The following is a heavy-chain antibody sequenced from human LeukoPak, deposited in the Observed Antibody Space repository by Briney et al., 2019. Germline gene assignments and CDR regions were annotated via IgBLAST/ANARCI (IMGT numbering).Heavy chain of an antibody. V-gene: IGHV3-30-3*01. CDR2: ISYDGSNK. Sequence: GRSLRLSCAASGFTFSSYAMHWVRQAPGKGLEWVAVISYDGSNKYYADSVKGRFTISRDNSKNTLYLQMNSLRAEDTAVYYCARGDYDFWSVIDHWGQGTLVTVSS. J-gene: IGHJ4*02. CDR3: ARGDYDFWSVIDH. CDR1: GFTFSSYA. D-gene: IGHD3-3*01.